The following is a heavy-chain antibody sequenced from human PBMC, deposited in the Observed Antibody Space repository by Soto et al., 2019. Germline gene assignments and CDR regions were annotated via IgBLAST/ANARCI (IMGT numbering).Heavy chain of an antibody. V-gene: IGHV1-2*02. Sequence: ASVKVSCKASGYTFTGYYMHWVRQAPGQGLEWMGWINPNSGGTNYAQKFQGRVTMTRDTSISTAYMGLSRLRSDDTAVYYCARAAAGPIVVVPAALIWGQGTMVTVSS. CDR1: GYTFTGYY. J-gene: IGHJ3*02. CDR3: ARAAAGPIVVVPAALI. D-gene: IGHD2-2*01. CDR2: INPNSGGT.